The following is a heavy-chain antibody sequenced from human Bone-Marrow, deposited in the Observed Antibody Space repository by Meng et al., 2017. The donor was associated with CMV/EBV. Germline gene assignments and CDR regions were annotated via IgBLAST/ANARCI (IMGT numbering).Heavy chain of an antibody. J-gene: IGHJ4*02. V-gene: IGHV1-8*01. D-gene: IGHD6-19*01. Sequence: QWVQAGVEVKKPGASVKVSCKASGYTFTSYDINSVRQAAGQGLEWMGWMNPNSGNTDYAQKFQGRVTMTRNISKSTAYMDLSSLRSEDTAVHYCATGVADFEYWGQGTLVTVSS. CDR2: MNPNSGNT. CDR3: ATGVADFEY. CDR1: GYTFTSYD.